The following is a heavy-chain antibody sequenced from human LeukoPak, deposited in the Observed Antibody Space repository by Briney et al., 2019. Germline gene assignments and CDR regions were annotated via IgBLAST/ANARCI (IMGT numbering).Heavy chain of an antibody. V-gene: IGHV6-1*01. CDR3: VGGNYWFDP. CDR2: TYYRSKWYN. D-gene: IGHD1-26*01. J-gene: IGHJ5*02. CDR1: GDSVSSNSAA. Sequence: SQTLSLTCAISGDSVSSNSAAWTWIRQSPSRGLEWLGRTYYRSKWYNDYAVSVKSRITINPDISKNQFSLQLNSMTPEDTAVYYCVGGNYWFDPWGQGTLVTVSS.